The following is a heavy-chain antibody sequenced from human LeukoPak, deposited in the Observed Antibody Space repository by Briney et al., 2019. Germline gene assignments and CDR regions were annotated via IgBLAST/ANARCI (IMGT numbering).Heavy chain of an antibody. CDR2: IRQDGGEQ. CDR1: GFTFSNDW. CDR3: ATYSRNNAREFHY. J-gene: IGHJ1*01. V-gene: IGHV3-7*01. D-gene: IGHD6-13*01. Sequence: PGGSLRLSCEASGFTFSNDWMGWVRQAPGKGLEWVANIRQDGGEQYYVDSVKGRFTISRDSGKNSAYLQMNSLRVEDTAVYYCATYSRNNAREFHYWGQGTLVSVSP.